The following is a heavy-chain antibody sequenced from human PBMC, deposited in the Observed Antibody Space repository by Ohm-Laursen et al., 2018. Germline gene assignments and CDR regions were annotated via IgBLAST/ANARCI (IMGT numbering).Heavy chain of an antibody. Sequence: SLRLSCAASGFTFDDYAMHWVRQAPGKGLEWVSGISWNSGYIGYADSVKGRFTISRDNAKNSLYLQMNSLRAEDTALYYCAKLAGPDAFDIWGQGTMVTVSS. CDR1: GFTFDDYA. CDR2: ISWNSGYI. CDR3: AKLAGPDAFDI. D-gene: IGHD6-19*01. J-gene: IGHJ3*02. V-gene: IGHV3-9*01.